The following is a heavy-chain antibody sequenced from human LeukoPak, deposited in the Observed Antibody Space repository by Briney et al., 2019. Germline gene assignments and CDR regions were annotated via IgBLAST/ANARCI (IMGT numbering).Heavy chain of an antibody. Sequence: PSETLSLTCAVYGGSFSAYYWSWIRQAPGKGLEWIGEINQSGSTSYNPSLKSRVNLSLDTSKNQFSLKLSSVTAADTALYYCARAKITAADIDRPFDPWGQGTLVTVSS. CDR1: GGSFSAYY. CDR2: INQSGST. V-gene: IGHV4-34*01. J-gene: IGHJ5*02. CDR3: ARAKITAADIDRPFDP. D-gene: IGHD6-13*01.